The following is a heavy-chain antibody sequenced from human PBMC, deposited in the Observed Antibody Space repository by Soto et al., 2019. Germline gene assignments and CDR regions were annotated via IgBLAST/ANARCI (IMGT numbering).Heavy chain of an antibody. V-gene: IGHV1-3*01. CDR1: ASGSTSYA. CDR2: INAGNGNT. D-gene: IGHD2-2*01. CDR3: ARGVENIVVVLDVVGYYGMDV. Sequence: ASVKFSFKASASGSTSYAIYWVRQPPRQGLAWIGWINAGNGNTKYSQKFEGRVTITSDTAAITAYMGLSSLRSEDTAVYFYARGVENIVVVLDVVGYYGMDVWGKGNTVTV. J-gene: IGHJ6*04.